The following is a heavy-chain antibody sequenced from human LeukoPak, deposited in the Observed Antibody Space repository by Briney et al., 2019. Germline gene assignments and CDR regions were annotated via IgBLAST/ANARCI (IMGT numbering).Heavy chain of an antibody. D-gene: IGHD6-6*01. J-gene: IGHJ5*02. CDR3: GRSYSSSHPDWFDP. CDR1: GYTFTSYG. Sequence: ASVKVSCKASGYTFTSYGISWVRQAPGQGLEWMGWISGYNGNPNYAQKLQGRDTMTTDTSTSTAYMELRSLRADDTAVYYCGRSYSSSHPDWFDPWGQGTLVTVSS. V-gene: IGHV1-18*01. CDR2: ISGYNGNP.